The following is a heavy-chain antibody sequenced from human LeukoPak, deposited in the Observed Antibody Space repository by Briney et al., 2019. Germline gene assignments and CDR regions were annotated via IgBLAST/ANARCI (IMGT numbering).Heavy chain of an antibody. CDR3: AKDNSYGNFDY. V-gene: IGHV3-23*01. CDR1: GLTFSTYA. J-gene: IGHJ4*02. CDR2: ISGSTGST. D-gene: IGHD5-18*01. Sequence: GGSLRLSCAASGLTFSTYAMSWVRQAPGKGLEWVSAISGSTGSTYYADSVKGRFTISRDNSMNTLYLQMNTLRAEDTAVYYCAKDNSYGNFDYWGQGTLVTVSS.